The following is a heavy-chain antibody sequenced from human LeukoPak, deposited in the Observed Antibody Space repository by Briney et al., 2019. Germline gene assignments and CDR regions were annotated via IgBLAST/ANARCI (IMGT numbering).Heavy chain of an antibody. CDR2: ISSSSSYI. J-gene: IGHJ4*02. Sequence: GGSLRLYCAASGFTFSSYSMNWVRQAPGKGLEWVSSISSSSSYIYYADSVKGRFTISRDNAKNSLYLQMNSLRAEDTAVYYCARDRDGYNTEFDYWGQGTLVTVSS. D-gene: IGHD5-24*01. CDR1: GFTFSSYS. V-gene: IGHV3-21*01. CDR3: ARDRDGYNTEFDY.